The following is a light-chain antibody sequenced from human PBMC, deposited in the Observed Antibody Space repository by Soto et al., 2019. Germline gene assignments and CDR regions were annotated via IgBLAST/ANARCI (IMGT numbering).Light chain of an antibody. CDR1: SSDVGGYNY. CDR3: SSYTSSSTLGV. V-gene: IGLV2-14*01. Sequence: QSALTQPASVSGSPGQSITISCTGTSSDVGGYNYVSWYQQHPGKAPKLMIYDASNRPSGVSNRFSGSKSGNTASLTISGLQAEDEADYYCSSYTSSSTLGVFGTGTKLTVL. CDR2: DAS. J-gene: IGLJ1*01.